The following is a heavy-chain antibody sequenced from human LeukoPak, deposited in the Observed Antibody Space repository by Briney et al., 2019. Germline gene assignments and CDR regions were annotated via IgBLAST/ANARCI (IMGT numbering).Heavy chain of an antibody. CDR3: ARHSRGSPIDD. J-gene: IGHJ4*02. V-gene: IGHV3-74*01. CDR1: GFTFSSYW. Sequence: GGSLRLSCAASGFTFSSYWMHWVRQAPGKGLVWVSRINSDGSTTNYADSVKGRFTISRDNAKNTLYLQMNSLSAEDTAVYYCARHSRGSPIDDWGQGTLVTVSS. CDR2: INSDGSTT. D-gene: IGHD2-15*01.